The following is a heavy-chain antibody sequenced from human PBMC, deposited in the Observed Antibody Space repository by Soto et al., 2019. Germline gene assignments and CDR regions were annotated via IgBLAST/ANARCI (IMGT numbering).Heavy chain of an antibody. Sequence: PGESLKISCKGSGYSFTSYWIXRVRQMPGKGLEWMGIIYPGDSDTRYSPSFQGQVTISADKSISTAYLQWSSLKASDTAMYYCARSILTGYPRGDAFDIWGQGTMVTVSS. CDR2: IYPGDSDT. V-gene: IGHV5-51*01. CDR1: GYSFTSYW. CDR3: ARSILTGYPRGDAFDI. J-gene: IGHJ3*02. D-gene: IGHD3-9*01.